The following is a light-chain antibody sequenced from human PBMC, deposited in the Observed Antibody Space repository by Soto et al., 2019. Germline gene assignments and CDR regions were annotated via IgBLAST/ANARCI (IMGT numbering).Light chain of an antibody. J-gene: IGKJ3*01. CDR3: QQYYSYPPFT. CDR1: QGISSY. CDR2: AAS. Sequence: AIRMTQSPSSFSASTGDRVTITCRTSQGISSYLAWYQQKPGKAPKLLIYAASTLQSGVPSRFSGSGSGTDFNLTISCLQSEDFATYYCQQYYSYPPFTFGPGTKVEIK. V-gene: IGKV1-8*01.